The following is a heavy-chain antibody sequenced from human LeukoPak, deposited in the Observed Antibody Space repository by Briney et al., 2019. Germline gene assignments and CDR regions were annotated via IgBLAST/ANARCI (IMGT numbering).Heavy chain of an antibody. CDR1: GYTFSSYG. V-gene: IGHV1-18*01. D-gene: IGHD3-22*01. Sequence: ASVKVSCKTSGYTFSSYGITWVRQAPGQGLEWVGWIRGDNGDTNYAQKPQGRVTMTTDTSTSTAYMELRSLGSDETAVYYCARPTYDSSDYEYFQHWGQGTLVTVSS. CDR2: IRGDNGDT. CDR3: ARPTYDSSDYEYFQH. J-gene: IGHJ1*01.